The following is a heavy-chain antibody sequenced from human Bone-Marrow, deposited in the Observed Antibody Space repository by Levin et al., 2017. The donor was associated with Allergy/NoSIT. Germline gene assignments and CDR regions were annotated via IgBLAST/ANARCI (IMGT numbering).Heavy chain of an antibody. CDR1: GFTFSNYW. V-gene: IGHV5-10-1*01. CDR2: IDPTDSYT. J-gene: IGHJ6*02. D-gene: IGHD2-2*01. Sequence: GESLKISCKGSGFTFSNYWINWVRKMPGKGLEWMGRIDPTDSYTNYSPSLQGHVIISVDKSTGTAYLQWSSLKASDTAMYYCARYCTSAKCYAGNYYYYGMDVWGQGTTVTVSS. CDR3: ARYCTSAKCYAGNYYYYGMDV.